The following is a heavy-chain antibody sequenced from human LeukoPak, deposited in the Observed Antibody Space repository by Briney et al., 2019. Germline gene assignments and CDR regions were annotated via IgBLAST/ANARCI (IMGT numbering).Heavy chain of an antibody. CDR3: ANARNSIRSFDY. Sequence: GGSLRLSCAASGFTFSNYAMHWVRQAPGKGLEWVAIIWYDGNNKYYADSVKGRFTISRDNSKNTLFLQMNSLRAEDTAVYYCANARNSIRSFDYWGQGTLVTVSS. CDR2: IWYDGNNK. J-gene: IGHJ4*02. V-gene: IGHV3-33*06. CDR1: GFTFSNYA. D-gene: IGHD2-2*02.